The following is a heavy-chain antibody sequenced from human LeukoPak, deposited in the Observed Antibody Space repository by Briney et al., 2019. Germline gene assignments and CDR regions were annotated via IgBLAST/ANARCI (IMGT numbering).Heavy chain of an antibody. Sequence: KPSETLSLTCTVSGGSISSYYWSWIRQPPGKGLKWIGYIYYSGSTYYNPSLKSRVTISVDTSKNQFSLKLSSVTAADTAVYYCARTYDSSGPLPSVAFDIWGQGTMVTVSS. V-gene: IGHV4-59*06. CDR2: IYYSGST. J-gene: IGHJ3*02. D-gene: IGHD3-22*01. CDR3: ARTYDSSGPLPSVAFDI. CDR1: GGSISSYY.